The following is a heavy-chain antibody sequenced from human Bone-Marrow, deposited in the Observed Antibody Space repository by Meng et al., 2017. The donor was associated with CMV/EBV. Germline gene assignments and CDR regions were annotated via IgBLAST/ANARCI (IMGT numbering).Heavy chain of an antibody. V-gene: IGHV3-23*01. J-gene: IGHJ4*02. Sequence: SLSLSCATSGFMLSSFAMSWVRQAPGKGLEWVSAISPSGATYYADPVKGRFTISRDNSKNMLYLQMNILRGEDTARYHCAKDIVGERLWGQGTLVTVSS. CDR2: ISPSGAT. D-gene: IGHD3-16*01. CDR3: AKDIVGERL. CDR1: GFMLSSFA.